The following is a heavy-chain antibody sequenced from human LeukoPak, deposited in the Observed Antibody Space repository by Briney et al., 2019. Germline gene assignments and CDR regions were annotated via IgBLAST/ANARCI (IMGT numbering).Heavy chain of an antibody. V-gene: IGHV3-23*01. J-gene: IGHJ4*02. CDR2: LSGSGGGT. Sequence: GGFLRLSCAVSGITLSNYGMSWVRQAPGKGLEWVAGLSGSGGGTNYADSVQGRFTISRDNPKNTLYLQMNSLRAEDTAVYFCAKRGVVIRVFLVGFHKEAYYFDSWGQGALVTVSS. CDR1: GITLSNYG. CDR3: AKRGVVIRVFLVGFHKEAYYFDS. D-gene: IGHD3-10*01.